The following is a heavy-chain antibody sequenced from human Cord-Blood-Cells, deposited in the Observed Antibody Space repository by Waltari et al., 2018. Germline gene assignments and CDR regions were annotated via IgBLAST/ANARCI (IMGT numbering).Heavy chain of an antibody. D-gene: IGHD5-12*01. CDR1: GYTFTGQY. Sequence: QVQLVQSGAEVQKPGASVKVSCKASGYTFTGQYLPWVRQAPGQGLEWMGWINPNSGGTNYAQKFQGRVTMTRDTSISTAYMELSRLRSDDTAVYYCARGPSIDSGYDYWGQGTLVTVSS. CDR2: INPNSGGT. CDR3: ARGPSIDSGYDY. V-gene: IGHV1-2*02. J-gene: IGHJ4*02.